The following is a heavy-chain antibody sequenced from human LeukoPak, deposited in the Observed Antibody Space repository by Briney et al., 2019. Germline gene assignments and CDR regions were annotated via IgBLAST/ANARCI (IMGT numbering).Heavy chain of an antibody. CDR3: ARDKGGNSSPTFDY. CDR2: ISTSGTTI. V-gene: IGHV3-11*04. Sequence: GGSLRLSCAASGFTFSDYYMSWIRQAPGPGLEWVLYISTSGTTISYADSVNGRFTISRDNAKNSLFLQMNSLRAADTAVYYCARDKGGNSSPTFDYWREGTLVADPS. CDR1: GFTFSDYY. D-gene: IGHD6-6*01. J-gene: IGHJ4*02.